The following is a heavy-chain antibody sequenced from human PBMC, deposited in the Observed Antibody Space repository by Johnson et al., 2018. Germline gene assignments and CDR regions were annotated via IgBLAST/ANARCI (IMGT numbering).Heavy chain of an antibody. J-gene: IGHJ1*01. CDR3: ARAKSAYYGDDVGAEYFQH. CDR1: GFTFSNYA. Sequence: VQLVQSGGGLVKPGGSLRLSCAASGFTFSNYAMSWVPQAPGKGLEWVSAIRGSGGSTYYADSVKGRFTISGDNSKNTLYLQMNSLRAEETAGYYCARAKSAYYGDDVGAEYFQHWGQGTLVSVSS. V-gene: IGHV3-23*04. D-gene: IGHD4-17*01. CDR2: IRGSGGST.